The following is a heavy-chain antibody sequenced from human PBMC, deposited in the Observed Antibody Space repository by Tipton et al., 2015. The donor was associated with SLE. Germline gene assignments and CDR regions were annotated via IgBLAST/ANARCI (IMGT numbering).Heavy chain of an antibody. CDR3: ARDKGYYGSGSRGFDY. CDR1: GGSISSSSYY. D-gene: IGHD3-10*01. V-gene: IGHV4-39*07. J-gene: IGHJ4*02. Sequence: LRLSCTVSGGSISSSSYYWSWIRQPPGKGLEWIGEINHSGSTNYNPSLKSRVTISVDTSKNQFSLKLSSVTAADTAVYYCARDKGYYGSGSRGFDYWGQGTLVTVSS. CDR2: INHSGST.